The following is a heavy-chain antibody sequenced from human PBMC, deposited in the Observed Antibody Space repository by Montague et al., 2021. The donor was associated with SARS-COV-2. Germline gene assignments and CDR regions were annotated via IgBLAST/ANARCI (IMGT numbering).Heavy chain of an antibody. Sequence: SLRLSCAASGFTFSRYWMHWVRQVPGKGLLWVSRINIDGSRTTYADSVKGRFTISRDNAKNTLFLQMNGLRADDTAVYYCTRSGDGVYYGTDVWGQGTTVTVSS. V-gene: IGHV3-74*03. CDR2: INIDGSRT. J-gene: IGHJ6*02. CDR1: GFTFSRYW. CDR3: TRSGDGVYYGTDV. D-gene: IGHD2-21*02.